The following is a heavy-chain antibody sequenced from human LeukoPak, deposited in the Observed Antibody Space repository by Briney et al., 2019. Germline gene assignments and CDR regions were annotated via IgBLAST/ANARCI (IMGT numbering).Heavy chain of an antibody. CDR3: ARGTYGLRIDNWCDP. CDR2: ISRSSSSSTI. J-gene: IGHJ5*02. CDR1: GFTFSFYS. Sequence: GGSLRLSCAASGFTFSFYSMNWVRQAPGKGLEWVSYISRSSSSSTIYYADSVKGRFTISRDNAKNSLYLQMNSLRAEDTAVYYCARGTYGLRIDNWCDPWGQGTLVTVSS. V-gene: IGHV3-48*04. D-gene: IGHD1-26*01.